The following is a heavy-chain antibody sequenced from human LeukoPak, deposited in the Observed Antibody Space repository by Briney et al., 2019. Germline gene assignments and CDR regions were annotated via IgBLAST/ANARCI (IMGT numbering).Heavy chain of an antibody. CDR1: GFTFSSYG. D-gene: IGHD1-7*01. CDR3: AKDSDGAGNFDPRVY. J-gene: IGHJ4*02. Sequence: AGGSLRLSCAASGFTFSSYGMHWVRQAPGKGLEWVAFIRYDGSDKYYADSVKGRFTISRDNSKNTLYLQMNSLRAEDTAVYYCAKDSDGAGNFDPRVYWGQGTLVTVSS. V-gene: IGHV3-30*02. CDR2: IRYDGSDK.